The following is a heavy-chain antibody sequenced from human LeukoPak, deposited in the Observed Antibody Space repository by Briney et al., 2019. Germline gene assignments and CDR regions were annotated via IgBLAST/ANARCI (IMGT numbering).Heavy chain of an antibody. CDR1: GFSISSGYY. J-gene: IGHJ5*02. Sequence: SETLSLTCSVSGFSISSGYYWGWIRQPPGKGLEWIGSIYHSGSTYYNPSLKSRVTISVDTSKNQFSLKLSSVTAADTAVYYCARGKGTINWFDPWGQGTLVTVSS. CDR2: IYHSGST. V-gene: IGHV4-38-2*02. CDR3: ARGKGTINWFDP.